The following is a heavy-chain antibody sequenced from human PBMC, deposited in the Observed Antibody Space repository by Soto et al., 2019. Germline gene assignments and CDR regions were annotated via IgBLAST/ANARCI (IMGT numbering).Heavy chain of an antibody. CDR2: MNPKSGNT. CDR1: GYTFTSD. J-gene: IGHJ5*02. V-gene: IGHV1-8*01. Sequence: GASVKVSCKASGYTFTSDINWVRQAPGQGLEYMGWMNPKSGNTGYAQKFQGRVTMTRNSSISTAYMELSSLRSEDTAVYYCARATVSDWFDPWGQGTQVTVSS. CDR3: ARATVSDWFDP. D-gene: IGHD4-4*01.